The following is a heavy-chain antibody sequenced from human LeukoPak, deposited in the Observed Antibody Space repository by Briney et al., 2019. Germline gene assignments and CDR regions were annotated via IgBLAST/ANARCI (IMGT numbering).Heavy chain of an antibody. V-gene: IGHV3-49*03. D-gene: IGHD1-26*01. CDR3: TRAWERPRSAFDS. Sequence: PGGSLSLSCTASGFTFCDDAMSWFRQAPGKGLEWVGFIRSKAYGGTTEYAASVKGRFTISRDDSKSIAYLQMNSLKTEDTAVYYCTRAWERPRSAFDSLGQGTMVTVSS. J-gene: IGHJ3*02. CDR2: IRSKAYGGTT. CDR1: GFTFCDDA.